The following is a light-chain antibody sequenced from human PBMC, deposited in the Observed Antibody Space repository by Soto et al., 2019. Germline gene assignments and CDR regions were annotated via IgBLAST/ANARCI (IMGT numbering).Light chain of an antibody. CDR1: QSVSTY. J-gene: IGKJ3*01. CDR3: QQRYNWPAT. V-gene: IGKV3-11*01. Sequence: EIVLTQSPATLSVSPGERAILFCRASQSVSTYLAWYQQKPGQAPRLLIYDASNRATGIPARFSGSGSGTDFSLTISSLEPEDFAVYYCQQRYNWPATFGPGTKVDVK. CDR2: DAS.